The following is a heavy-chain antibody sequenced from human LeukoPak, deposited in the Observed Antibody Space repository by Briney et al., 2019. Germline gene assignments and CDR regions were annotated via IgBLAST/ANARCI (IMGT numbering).Heavy chain of an antibody. CDR1: GYTFTSYD. CDR3: ARGRGILTGYSPYYSDY. CDR2: MNPNSGNT. D-gene: IGHD3-9*01. J-gene: IGHJ4*02. Sequence: ASVKVSCKASGYTFTSYDINWVRQATGQGLEWMGWMNPNSGNTGYAQKFQGRVTMTRNTSISTAYMELSSLRSEDTAVYYCARGRGILTGYSPYYSDYRGQGTLVTVSS. V-gene: IGHV1-8*01.